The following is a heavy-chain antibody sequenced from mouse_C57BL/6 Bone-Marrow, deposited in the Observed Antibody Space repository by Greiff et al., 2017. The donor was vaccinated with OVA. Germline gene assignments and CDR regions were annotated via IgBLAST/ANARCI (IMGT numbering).Heavy chain of an antibody. D-gene: IGHD2-2*01. CDR3: AKTRYYGYDCYAMDY. J-gene: IGHJ4*01. CDR1: GFSLTSYG. V-gene: IGHV2-5*01. Sequence: QVQLQQSGPGLVQPSQSLSITCPVSGFSLTSYGVHWVRQSPGKGLEWLGVIWRGGSTDYNAAFMSRLSITKDNSKSQVFFKMNSRQADDTAIYYCAKTRYYGYDCYAMDYWGQGTSVTVSS. CDR2: IWRGGST.